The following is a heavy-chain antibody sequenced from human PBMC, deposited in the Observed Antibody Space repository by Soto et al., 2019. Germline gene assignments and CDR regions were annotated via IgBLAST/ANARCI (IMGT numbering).Heavy chain of an antibody. V-gene: IGHV4-59*01. CDR2: IYYSGST. J-gene: IGHJ6*03. D-gene: IGHD5-12*01. CDR1: GGSISSYY. Sequence: PSETLSLTYTASGGSISSYYWSWIRQPPGKGLEWIGYIYYSGSTNYNPSLKSRVTISVDTSKNQFSLKLSSVTAADTAVYYCARDGVESGYDNYYMDVWGKGTTVTVSS. CDR3: ARDGVESGYDNYYMDV.